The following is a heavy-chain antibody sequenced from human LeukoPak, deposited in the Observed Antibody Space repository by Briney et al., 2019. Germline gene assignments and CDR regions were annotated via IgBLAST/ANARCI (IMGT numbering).Heavy chain of an antibody. D-gene: IGHD5-12*01. J-gene: IGHJ4*02. CDR3: ARQGYNGYEGVSGFDY. CDR1: GDSISNSYYY. V-gene: IGHV4-39*01. Sequence: SETLSLTCTVSGDSISNSYYYWGWIRQPPGKGLEWIGSIYYSGSTYYNPSLKSRVTMSVDTSKNQFSLKLSSVTAADTAVYYCARQGYNGYEGVSGFDYWGQGTLVTVSS. CDR2: IYYSGST.